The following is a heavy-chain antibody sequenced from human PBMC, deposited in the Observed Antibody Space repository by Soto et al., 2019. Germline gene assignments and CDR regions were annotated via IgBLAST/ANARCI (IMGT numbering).Heavy chain of an antibody. J-gene: IGHJ3*02. CDR3: ASGPPGAFDI. V-gene: IGHV3-23*01. D-gene: IGHD3-10*01. CDR1: GFTLCSFA. Sequence: GGSLRLSCVASGFTLCSFAMSWSRQAPGKGLEWVSSISGSGDSTYYADSVKGRFTISRDNAKNTLYLQMNSLRDEDTAVEYCASGPPGAFDIWGQGPSVTVAS. CDR2: ISGSGDST.